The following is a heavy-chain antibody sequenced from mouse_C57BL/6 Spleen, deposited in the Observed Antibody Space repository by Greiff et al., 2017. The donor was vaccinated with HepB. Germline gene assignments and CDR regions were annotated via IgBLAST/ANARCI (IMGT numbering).Heavy chain of an antibody. D-gene: IGHD1-1*01. CDR3: TPSTVAY. CDR2: IDTENGDT. Sequence: EVQLQQSGAELVRPGASVKLSCTASGFNIKDDYMHWVKQRPEQGLEWIGWIDTENGDTEYASKFQGKATITAYTSSNTAYLQLSSLTSEDTAVYYCTPSTVAYWGQRTLVTVSA. J-gene: IGHJ3*01. CDR1: GFNIKDDY. V-gene: IGHV14-4*01.